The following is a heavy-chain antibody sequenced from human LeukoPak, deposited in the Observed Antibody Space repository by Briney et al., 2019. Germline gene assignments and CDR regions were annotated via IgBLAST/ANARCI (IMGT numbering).Heavy chain of an antibody. J-gene: IGHJ4*02. Sequence: PGGSLRLSCAASGFTFTDYWMHWVRQVPGKGLVWVSHITSDGSSTGYADSAKGRFTISRDNAKNTLFLQMNSLRAEDTALYYCVRDTPGVGIDYWGQGTLVTVSS. CDR3: VRDTPGVGIDY. CDR1: GFTFTDYW. V-gene: IGHV3-74*01. CDR2: ITSDGSST. D-gene: IGHD1-14*01.